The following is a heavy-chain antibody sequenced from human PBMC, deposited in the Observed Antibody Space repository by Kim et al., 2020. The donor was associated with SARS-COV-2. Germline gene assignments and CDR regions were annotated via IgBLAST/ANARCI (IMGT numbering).Heavy chain of an antibody. J-gene: IGHJ5*02. V-gene: IGHV4-39*01. CDR3: ASLYSSSWYLEYNWFDP. Sequence: SETLSLTCTVSGGSISSSSYYWGWIRQPPGKGLEWIGSIYYSGSTYYNPSLKSRVTISVDTSKNQFSLKLSSVTAADTAVYYCASLYSSSWYLEYNWFDPWGQGTLVTVSS. D-gene: IGHD6-13*01. CDR1: GGSISSSSYY. CDR2: IYYSGST.